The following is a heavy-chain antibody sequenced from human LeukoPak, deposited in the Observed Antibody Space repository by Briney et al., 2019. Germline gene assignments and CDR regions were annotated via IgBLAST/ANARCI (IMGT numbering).Heavy chain of an antibody. CDR3: ARARWELLDYFDY. CDR2: INPNSGGT. V-gene: IGHV1-2*02. Sequence: ASVKVSCKASGYTFTGYYMHWVRQAPGQGLEWMGWINPNSGGTNYAQRFQGRVTMTRDTSISTAYMELSRLRSDDTAVYYCARARWELLDYFDYWGQGTLVTVSS. J-gene: IGHJ4*02. D-gene: IGHD1-26*01. CDR1: GYTFTGYY.